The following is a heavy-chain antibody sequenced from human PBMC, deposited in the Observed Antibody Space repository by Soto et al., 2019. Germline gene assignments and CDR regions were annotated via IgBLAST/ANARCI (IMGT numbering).Heavy chain of an antibody. CDR3: AREPITMVRVYYFDY. J-gene: IGHJ4*02. CDR1: GGSISSYY. Sequence: QVQLQESGPGLVKPSETLSLTCTVSGGSISSYYWSWIRQPAGKGLEWIGRIYTSGSTNYNPSLTSRVTMSVDTSKNQFSLKLSSVTAADTAVYYCAREPITMVRVYYFDYWGQGTLVTVSS. V-gene: IGHV4-4*07. D-gene: IGHD3-10*01. CDR2: IYTSGST.